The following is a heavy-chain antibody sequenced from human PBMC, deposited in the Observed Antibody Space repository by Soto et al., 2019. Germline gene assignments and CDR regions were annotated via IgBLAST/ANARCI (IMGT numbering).Heavy chain of an antibody. J-gene: IGHJ3*02. CDR2: IRGSGGNT. CDR1: GFTFSTYA. D-gene: IGHD6-19*01. CDR3: ARVTAQILSSGWYGGDDI. V-gene: IGHV3-23*01. Sequence: EVQLLESGGGLVQPGGSLRLSCAASGFTFSTYAMSWVRQAPGKGLEWVATIRGSGGNTHYADSVKGRFTTSRDNSENTVYLQLNRLRAEDTGEYYGARVTAQILSSGWYGGDDIWGHGTMVTVSS.